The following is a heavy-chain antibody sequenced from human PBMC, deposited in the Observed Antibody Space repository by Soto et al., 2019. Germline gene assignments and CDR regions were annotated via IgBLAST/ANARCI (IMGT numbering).Heavy chain of an antibody. J-gene: IGHJ3*02. CDR3: ASIYYESSGYYAFDI. D-gene: IGHD3-22*01. CDR1: GYTFTNYY. V-gene: IGHV1-69*01. CDR2: IIPIFGTA. Sequence: VQLEQSGAEVKGPGASVKVSCKASGYTFTNYYMHWVRQAPGQGLEWMGWIIPIFGTANYAQKFQGRVTITADESTSTAYMELSSLRSEDTAVYYCASIYYESSGYYAFDIWGQGTLVTVSS.